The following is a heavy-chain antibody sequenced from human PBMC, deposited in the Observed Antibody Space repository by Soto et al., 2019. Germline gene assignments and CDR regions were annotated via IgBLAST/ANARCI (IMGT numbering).Heavy chain of an antibody. D-gene: IGHD2-2*02. Sequence: QVQLQQWGAGLLKPSETLSLTCAVYGGSFRGYYWSWIRKPPGKGLEWIGEINHSGSTNYNPSLKSRVTISVDTSKNQFSLKLSSVTASDTAVYYCASGRYCSSTSCYKVWFDPWGQGTLVTVSS. CDR1: GGSFRGYY. V-gene: IGHV4-34*01. CDR2: INHSGST. CDR3: ASGRYCSSTSCYKVWFDP. J-gene: IGHJ5*02.